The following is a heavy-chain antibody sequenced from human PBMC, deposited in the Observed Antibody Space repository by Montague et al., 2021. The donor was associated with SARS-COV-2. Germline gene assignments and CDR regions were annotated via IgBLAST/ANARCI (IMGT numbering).Heavy chain of an antibody. CDR1: GFSLSTIGVG. D-gene: IGHD3-9*01. Sequence: PALVKPTQTLTLTCTFSGFSLSTIGVGVGWIRQPPGKALEWLALIYWDDDKRYSPFLRSRLTITKDTSKNQVVLTMTNMDPVDTATYFCARSSGVDWLPRGWFDSWGQGTLVTVSS. J-gene: IGHJ5*01. CDR2: IYWDDDK. V-gene: IGHV2-5*02. CDR3: ARSSGVDWLPRGWFDS.